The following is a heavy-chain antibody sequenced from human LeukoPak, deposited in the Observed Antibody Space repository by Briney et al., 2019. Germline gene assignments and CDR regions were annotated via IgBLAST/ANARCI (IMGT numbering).Heavy chain of an antibody. V-gene: IGHV3-30*02. D-gene: IGHD3-16*02. Sequence: PGGSLRLSCAASGFTFSSYGMHWVRQAPGKGLEWVAFIRYDGSNKYYADSVKGRFTISRDNSKNTLYLQMKSLRAEDTAVYYCAKDRAGYRYDAFDIWGQGTMVTVSS. J-gene: IGHJ3*02. CDR1: GFTFSSYG. CDR2: IRYDGSNK. CDR3: AKDRAGYRYDAFDI.